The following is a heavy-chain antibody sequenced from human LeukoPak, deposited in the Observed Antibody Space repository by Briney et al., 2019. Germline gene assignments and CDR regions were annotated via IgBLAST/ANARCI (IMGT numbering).Heavy chain of an antibody. CDR3: ASYGDYSPGAFDI. CDR2: INHSGST. D-gene: IGHD4-17*01. CDR1: GFTFSDYY. Sequence: GSLRLSCAASGFTFSDYYMSWIRQPPGKGLEWVGEINHSGSTNYNPSLKSRVTISVDTSKNQFSLKLSSVTAADTAVYYCASYGDYSPGAFDIWGQGTMVTVSS. V-gene: IGHV4-34*01. J-gene: IGHJ3*02.